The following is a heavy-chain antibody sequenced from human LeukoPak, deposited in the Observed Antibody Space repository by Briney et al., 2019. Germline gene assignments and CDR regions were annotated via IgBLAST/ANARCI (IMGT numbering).Heavy chain of an antibody. CDR1: GFTFDDYG. V-gene: IGHV3-20*04. CDR2: INWNGGST. CDR3: ARVGSSGYYYAFDY. Sequence: GGSLRLSCAASGFTFDDYGMSWVRHAPGKGVEGVSGINWNGGSTVYADSVKGRFTISRDNAKNSLYLQMNSLRAEDTALYYCARVGSSGYYYAFDYWGQGTLVTVSS. J-gene: IGHJ4*02. D-gene: IGHD3-22*01.